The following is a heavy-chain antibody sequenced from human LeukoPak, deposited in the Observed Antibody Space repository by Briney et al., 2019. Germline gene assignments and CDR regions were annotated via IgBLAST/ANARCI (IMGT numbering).Heavy chain of an antibody. CDR1: GYGFTSYW. V-gene: IGHV5-51*01. Sequence: GESLKISCKGSGYGFTSYWIGWVRQMPGKGLEWMGIISPGDSDTRYNPSLQGQVTISADKSISTAYLQWSSLKASDTAMYYCARHFPYVSGWYTADYWGQGTLVTVSS. CDR2: ISPGDSDT. J-gene: IGHJ4*02. D-gene: IGHD6-19*01. CDR3: ARHFPYVSGWYTADY.